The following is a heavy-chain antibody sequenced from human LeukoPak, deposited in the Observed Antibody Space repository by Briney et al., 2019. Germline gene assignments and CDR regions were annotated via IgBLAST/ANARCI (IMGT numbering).Heavy chain of an antibody. Sequence: SETLSLTCTVWGGSISSYYWIWIRQPPGKGLEWIGYIYYSGSTNYNPSLKSRVTISVDTSKNPFSLKLSSVTAADTAVYYCARDSHNYGDYFDYWGQGTLVTVSS. V-gene: IGHV4-59*01. CDR3: ARDSHNYGDYFDY. D-gene: IGHD4-17*01. CDR2: IYYSGST. J-gene: IGHJ4*02. CDR1: GGSISSYY.